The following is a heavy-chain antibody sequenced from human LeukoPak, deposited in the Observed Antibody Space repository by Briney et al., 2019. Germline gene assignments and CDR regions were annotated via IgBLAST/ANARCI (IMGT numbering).Heavy chain of an antibody. V-gene: IGHV1-69*13. J-gene: IGHJ5*02. CDR3: ARGPEIEVAGTTFGEYKWFHP. CDR1: GGTLSNYT. Sequence: ASVKLSCKTSGGTLSNYTVSWVRQAPGPGLGWMGGIMPIFGTAHYAEKFQATVTITADESTSTVFTELRSLKSADTAVYYCARGPEIEVAGTTFGEYKWFHPWGQGTLVTVTS. CDR2: IMPIFGTA. D-gene: IGHD6-19*01.